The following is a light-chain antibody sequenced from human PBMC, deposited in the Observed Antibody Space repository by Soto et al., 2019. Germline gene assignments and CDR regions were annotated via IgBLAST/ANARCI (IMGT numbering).Light chain of an antibody. Sequence: EIVLTQSPATLSLSPGERATLSCRASQSVRGSLAWYQQKPGQAPRLLIYDASNRATGIPARFSGGGSGTDFTLTISSLEPEAFAVYYCQQRSNWPTFGPGTKVDIK. V-gene: IGKV3-11*01. CDR3: QQRSNWPT. J-gene: IGKJ3*01. CDR2: DAS. CDR1: QSVRGS.